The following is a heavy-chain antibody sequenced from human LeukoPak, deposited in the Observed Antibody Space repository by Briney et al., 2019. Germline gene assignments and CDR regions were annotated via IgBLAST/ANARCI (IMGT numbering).Heavy chain of an antibody. CDR2: ISWNSGSI. J-gene: IGHJ6*02. V-gene: IGHV3-9*01. D-gene: IGHD3-16*01. Sequence: PGGSLRLSCAASGFTFDDYAMRWVRQAPGKGLEWVSGISWNSGSIGYADSVKGRFTISRDNAKNSLYLQMNSLRAEDTALYYCAKAPRVLGYYYGMDVWGQGTTVTVSS. CDR3: AKAPRVLGYYYGMDV. CDR1: GFTFDDYA.